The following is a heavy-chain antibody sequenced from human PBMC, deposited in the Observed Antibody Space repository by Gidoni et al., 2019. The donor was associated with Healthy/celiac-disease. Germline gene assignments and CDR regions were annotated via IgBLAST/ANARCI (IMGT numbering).Heavy chain of an antibody. V-gene: IGHV3-33*01. CDR3: ARGDDYGDFTPPGFDL. Sequence: QVQLVESGGGVVKPGRSLRLSCEASGLTFSRYGMHWVRQAPGEGLEWVAVIWYDGSNKYYADSVKGRFTISRDNSKNTLYLQMNSLRAEDTAVYYCARGDDYGDFTPPGFDLLGRGTLVTVSS. D-gene: IGHD4-17*01. CDR1: GLTFSRYG. CDR2: IWYDGSNK. J-gene: IGHJ2*01.